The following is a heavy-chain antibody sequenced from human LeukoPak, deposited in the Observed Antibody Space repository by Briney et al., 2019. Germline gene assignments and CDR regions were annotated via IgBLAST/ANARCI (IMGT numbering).Heavy chain of an antibody. CDR1: GYTFSTSG. D-gene: IGHD4-17*01. Sequence: ASVKVSCKASGYTFSTSGVSWVRHAPGQGLGWMGWIGAYNGNTNYAQKFQGRVTMTTDTSTSTPYMVLRSLSPDDTAVYYCARDHDYDFDGWGQGSLVTVYS. V-gene: IGHV1-18*01. J-gene: IGHJ4*02. CDR2: IGAYNGNT. CDR3: ARDHDYDFDG.